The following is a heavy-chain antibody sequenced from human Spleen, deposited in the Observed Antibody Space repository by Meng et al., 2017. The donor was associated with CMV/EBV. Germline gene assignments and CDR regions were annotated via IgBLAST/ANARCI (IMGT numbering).Heavy chain of an antibody. CDR3: ARAAEYQLVYWFDP. CDR2: ISRDGSNK. J-gene: IGHJ5*02. CDR1: GFTFSSYA. V-gene: IGHV3-30*04. Sequence: SGFTFSSYARHWVRQAPGKGLEWMTVISRDGSNKNYADSVKGRFTISRDNSKNTLYLQMNSLRAEDTAVYYCARAAEYQLVYWFDPWGQGTLVTVSS. D-gene: IGHD2-2*01.